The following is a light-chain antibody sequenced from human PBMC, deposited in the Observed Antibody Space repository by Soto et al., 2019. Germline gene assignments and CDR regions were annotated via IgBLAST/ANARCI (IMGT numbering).Light chain of an antibody. CDR2: TAS. Sequence: DIQMTQSPSTLSASVGDRVTITCRASQSISDLLAWYQQKPGKAPKLLIYTASNLESGVPFRFSGSGSGTEFALTVSSLQPDDFATYYCQQFHRYPWTFGEGTKVVIK. CDR1: QSISDL. V-gene: IGKV1-5*03. J-gene: IGKJ1*01. CDR3: QQFHRYPWT.